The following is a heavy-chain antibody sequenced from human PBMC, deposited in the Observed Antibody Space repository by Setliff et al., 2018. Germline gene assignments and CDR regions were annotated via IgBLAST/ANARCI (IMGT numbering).Heavy chain of an antibody. J-gene: IGHJ5*02. CDR3: ARDVFCSGGSCDNWFDP. V-gene: IGHV3-74*01. CDR2: ITSDGSST. D-gene: IGHD2-15*01. Sequence: GGSLRLSCAASGFTFSTFAMSWVRQAPGKGLEWVSRITSDGSSTTYADSVKGRFTISRDNAKSTLYLQMNSLRAEDTAVYYCARDVFCSGGSCDNWFDPWGQGTLVTVSS. CDR1: GFTFSTFA.